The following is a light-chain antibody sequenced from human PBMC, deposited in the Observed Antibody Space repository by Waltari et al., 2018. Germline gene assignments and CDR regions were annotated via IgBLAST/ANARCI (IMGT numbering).Light chain of an antibody. Sequence: EIVLTQSPATLSLSPGERATLSCRASQSVSSYLAWYQQKPGQAPSILIFDASNRATGIPARFSGSWSGTDFTLTISSLEPEDFAVYYCQQRSNWPRFTFGPGTKVDIK. CDR2: DAS. V-gene: IGKV3-11*01. CDR3: QQRSNWPRFT. CDR1: QSVSSY. J-gene: IGKJ3*01.